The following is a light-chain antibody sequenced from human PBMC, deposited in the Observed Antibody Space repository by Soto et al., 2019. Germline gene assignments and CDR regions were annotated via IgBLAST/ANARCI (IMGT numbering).Light chain of an antibody. CDR2: AAS. CDR1: QSLSSSQ. V-gene: IGKV3D-20*02. CDR3: QQRSNWPPMYT. Sequence: EIVLTQSPGTLSLSPGERATLSCRASQSLSSSQLAWYQQKVGRAPRLLIHAASSRATGIPGRFSGSGSGTDFTLTISSIEPEDFAVYYCQQRSNWPPMYTFGQGTKLEIK. J-gene: IGKJ2*01.